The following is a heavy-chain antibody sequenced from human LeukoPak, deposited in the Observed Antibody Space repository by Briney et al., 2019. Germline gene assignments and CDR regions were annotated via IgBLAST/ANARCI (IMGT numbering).Heavy chain of an antibody. J-gene: IGHJ4*02. D-gene: IGHD3-22*01. CDR3: AGTYYYDSSGYYYDVPLDY. V-gene: IGHV4-59*08. Sequence: ASETLSLTCTVSGGSISSYYWSWIRQPPGKGLEWIGYIYYSGSTNYNPSLKSRVTISVDTSKNQFSLKLSSVTAADTAVYYCAGTYYYDSSGYYYDVPLDYWGQGTLVTVSS. CDR2: IYYSGST. CDR1: GGSISSYY.